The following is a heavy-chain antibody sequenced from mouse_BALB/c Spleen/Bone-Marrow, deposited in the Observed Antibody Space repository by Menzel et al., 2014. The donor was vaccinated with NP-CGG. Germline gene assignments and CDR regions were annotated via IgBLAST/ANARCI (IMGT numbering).Heavy chain of an antibody. CDR3: TTPAQNIFDY. V-gene: IGHV1-5*01. J-gene: IGHJ2*01. Sequence: EVQRVESGTVLARPGAAVKMSCKASGYTFSNYWMHWIKQRPGQGLEWIGTIHPGNSDTTYNQKFKGKAKLTAVTSTSTAYMELSSLTNEDSAVYYCTTPAQNIFDYWGQGTTLTVTS. D-gene: IGHD3-1*01. CDR2: IHPGNSDT. CDR1: GYTFSNYW.